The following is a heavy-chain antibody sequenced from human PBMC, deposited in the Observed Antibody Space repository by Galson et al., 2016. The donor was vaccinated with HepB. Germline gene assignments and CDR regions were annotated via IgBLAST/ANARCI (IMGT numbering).Heavy chain of an antibody. CDR1: GYTFSSYA. D-gene: IGHD4/OR15-4a*01. Sequence: SVKVSCKASGYTFSSYAIHWLRQAPGQRLEWMGWINSASGDTTYSRRFQDRLTIARDTSATTAYMELSGLRSEDTAVYFCAKGAGGYYDYWGQGTLVTVSS. V-gene: IGHV1-3*01. J-gene: IGHJ4*02. CDR3: AKGAGGYYDY. CDR2: INSASGDT.